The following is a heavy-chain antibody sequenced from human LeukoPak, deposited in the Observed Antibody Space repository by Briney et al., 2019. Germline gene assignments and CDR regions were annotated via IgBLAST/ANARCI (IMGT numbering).Heavy chain of an antibody. D-gene: IGHD6-13*01. Sequence: PSQTLSLTCAVSGGSISSGGYSWSWIRQPPGKAMEFIAYIYYTGNTYFNPSLKSRVTISVDTSKNQFSLKLSSVTAADTAVYYCARVLAAAGNNWFDPWGQGTLVTVSS. CDR2: IYYTGNT. CDR1: GGSISSGGYS. CDR3: ARVLAAAGNNWFDP. J-gene: IGHJ5*02. V-gene: IGHV4-30-4*07.